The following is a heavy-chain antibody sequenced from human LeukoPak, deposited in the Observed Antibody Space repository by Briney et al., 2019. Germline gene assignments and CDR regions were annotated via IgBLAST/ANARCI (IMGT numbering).Heavy chain of an antibody. CDR2: IYYSGST. J-gene: IGHJ5*02. CDR1: GGSISSGDYF. CDR3: ARERPGGDYVHNWFDP. Sequence: SQTLSLTCTVSGGSISSGDYFWSWIRQPPGKGLEWIGYIYYSGSTYYNPSLKSRVTISVDTSKNQFSLKLSSVTAADTAVYYCARERPGGDYVHNWFDPWGHGTLVTVSS. V-gene: IGHV4-30-4*01. D-gene: IGHD4-17*01.